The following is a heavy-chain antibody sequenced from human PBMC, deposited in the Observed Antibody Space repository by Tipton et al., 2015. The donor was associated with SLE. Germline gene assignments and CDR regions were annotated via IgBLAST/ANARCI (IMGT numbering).Heavy chain of an antibody. D-gene: IGHD6-13*01. J-gene: IGHJ4*02. Sequence: TLSLTCAVSGYSISSGYFWGWIRQPPGMGLEWIGEINHSGITNSNPSPKSRLIISVDTSKNQFSLKLSSVTAADTAVYYCAGAVGTAAGLRDYWGQGTLVTVSS. V-gene: IGHV4-38-2*01. CDR2: INHSGIT. CDR3: AGAVGTAAGLRDY. CDR1: GYSISSGYF.